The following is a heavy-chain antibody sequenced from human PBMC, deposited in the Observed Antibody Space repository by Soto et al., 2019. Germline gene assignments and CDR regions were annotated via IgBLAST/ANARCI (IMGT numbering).Heavy chain of an antibody. CDR3: ARRTAAAGSVDY. J-gene: IGHJ4*02. Sequence: QLQLQESGPGLMKPSETLSLTCTVSGGSISSSSYHWCWIRQPPGKGLEWIGTIYYSGSTYYNPFLKCRVTLTLDTSQNQFSRKLTSVTAADTAVYYCARRTAAAGSVDYWGQGTLVTVSS. CDR2: IYYSGST. V-gene: IGHV4-39*01. CDR1: GGSISSSSYH. D-gene: IGHD6-13*01.